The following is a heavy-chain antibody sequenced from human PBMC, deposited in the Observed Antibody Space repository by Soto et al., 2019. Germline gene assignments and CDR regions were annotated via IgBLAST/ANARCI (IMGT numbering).Heavy chain of an antibody. Sequence: QVELVESGGGVVQPGRSLRLSCAASGFTFSSYGMHWVRQAPGKGLEWVALIWYDGSQNYYADSVKGRFTISRDNSKNTLYLQMNSLRAEDTAVYYCARDKETGSYWDPGHDYWGQGSLVTVSS. V-gene: IGHV3-33*01. D-gene: IGHD1-26*01. CDR1: GFTFSSYG. CDR3: ARDKETGSYWDPGHDY. J-gene: IGHJ4*02. CDR2: IWYDGSQN.